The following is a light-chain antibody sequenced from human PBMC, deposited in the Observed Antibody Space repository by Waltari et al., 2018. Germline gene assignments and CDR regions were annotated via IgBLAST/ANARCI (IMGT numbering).Light chain of an antibody. J-gene: IGKJ5*01. CDR2: DAS. CDR3: QQRSYLIT. CDR1: QCVNTD. Sequence: DIVLTQSPATLSVSPGQRATLSCRASQCVNTDLAWYQHKPGQGPRLLIYDASNRATGIPARFSGSGSETDFTLTISSLEPEDFGIYYCQQRSYLITFGQGTRLEIK. V-gene: IGKV3-11*01.